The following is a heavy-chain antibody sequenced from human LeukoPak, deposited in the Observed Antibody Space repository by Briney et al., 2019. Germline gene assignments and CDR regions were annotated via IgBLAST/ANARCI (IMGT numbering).Heavy chain of an antibody. CDR2: IYYSGST. D-gene: IGHD4-17*01. CDR3: ARDSRRGTTVTWDY. Sequence: SETLSLTCTVSGGSISSSSYYWVWIRQPPAKGLEWIGSIYYSGSTYYNPSLRSRVTISVDTSKNQISLQMNSVTAADTAMYYCARDSRRGTTVTWDYWGXGTLVTVST. V-gene: IGHV4-39*07. J-gene: IGHJ4*02. CDR1: GGSISSSSYY.